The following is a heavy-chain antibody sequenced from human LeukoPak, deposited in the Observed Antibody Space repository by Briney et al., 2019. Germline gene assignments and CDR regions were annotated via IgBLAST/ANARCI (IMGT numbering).Heavy chain of an antibody. CDR3: ARVLGVAVAGNDY. Sequence: GGSLRLSCAASGFTFSSYAMSWVRQAPGKGLEWVSAISGSGSTIYYADSVKGRFTISRDNAKNSLYLQMNSLRAEDTAVYYCARVLGVAVAGNDYWGQGTLVTVSS. CDR2: ISGSGSTI. CDR1: GFTFSSYA. D-gene: IGHD6-19*01. V-gene: IGHV3-23*01. J-gene: IGHJ4*02.